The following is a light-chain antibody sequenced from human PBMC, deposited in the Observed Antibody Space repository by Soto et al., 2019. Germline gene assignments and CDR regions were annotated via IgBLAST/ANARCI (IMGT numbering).Light chain of an antibody. CDR1: QSVSSSF. CDR2: GAA. CDR3: KQYGSLPIT. V-gene: IGKV3-20*01. J-gene: IGKJ5*01. Sequence: ENVLTQSPGTLSLSPGERATLSCRASQSVSSSFVAWYQQTPGQAPRLVIYGAASRATGIPDRFSGSGSGTDFTLTISRLEPEDVAVYYCKQYGSLPITFGQGTRLEIK.